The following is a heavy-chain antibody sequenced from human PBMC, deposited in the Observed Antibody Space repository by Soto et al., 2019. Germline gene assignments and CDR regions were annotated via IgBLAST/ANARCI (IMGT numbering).Heavy chain of an antibody. D-gene: IGHD2-15*01. CDR3: ARAIVVVAATPRSGNWFDP. V-gene: IGHV4-31*03. Sequence: SETLSLTCTVSGGSISSGGYYWSWIRQHPGKGLEWIGYIYYSGSTYYNPSLKSRVTISVDTSKNQFSLKLSSVTAADTAVYYCARAIVVVAATPRSGNWFDPWGQGTLVTVSS. J-gene: IGHJ5*02. CDR2: IYYSGST. CDR1: GGSISSGGYY.